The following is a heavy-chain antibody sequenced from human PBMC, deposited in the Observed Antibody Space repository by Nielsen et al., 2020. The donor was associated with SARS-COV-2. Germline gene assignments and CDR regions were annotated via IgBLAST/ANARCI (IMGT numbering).Heavy chain of an antibody. CDR2: INPSGGST. D-gene: IGHD2-15*01. CDR1: GYTFTSYY. CDR3: ARVRCSGGSCYFDY. Sequence: ASVKVSCKASGYTFTSYYMHWVRQAPGQGLEWMGIINPSGGSTSYAQKFQGRVTMTTDTSTSTAYMELRSLRSDDTAVYYCARVRCSGGSCYFDYWGQGTLVTVSS. V-gene: IGHV1-46*01. J-gene: IGHJ4*02.